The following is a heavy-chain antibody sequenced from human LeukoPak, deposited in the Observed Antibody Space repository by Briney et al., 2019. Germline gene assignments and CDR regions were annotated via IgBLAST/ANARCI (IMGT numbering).Heavy chain of an antibody. J-gene: IGHJ4*02. Sequence: GGSLRLSCAASGFTFSNHAMSWVRQAPGKGLEWVSAISCCDGTTYYADSVKGRFSISRDNSGNSLYLQMSSLRAGDTAVYYCVREARGETYDFWGQGTLVTVSS. CDR3: VREARGETYDF. V-gene: IGHV3-23*01. CDR1: GFTFSNHA. D-gene: IGHD3-10*01. CDR2: ISCCDGTT.